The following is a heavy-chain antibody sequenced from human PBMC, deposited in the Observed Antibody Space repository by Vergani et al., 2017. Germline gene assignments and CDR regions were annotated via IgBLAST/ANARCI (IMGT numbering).Heavy chain of an antibody. CDR1: GFTFSSYA. V-gene: IGHV3-23*01. J-gene: IGHJ3*02. CDR2: ISGSGGST. D-gene: IGHD2-2*01. CDR3: AKGDIVVVPAAMGKGYSYGNAFDI. Sequence: EVQLLESGGSLKQPGGSVRLSCAASGFTFSSYAMSWVRQAPGKGLEWVSAISGSGGSTYYADSVKGRFTISRDNSKNTLYLQMNSLRAEDTAVYYCAKGDIVVVPAAMGKGYSYGNAFDIWGQGTMVTVSS.